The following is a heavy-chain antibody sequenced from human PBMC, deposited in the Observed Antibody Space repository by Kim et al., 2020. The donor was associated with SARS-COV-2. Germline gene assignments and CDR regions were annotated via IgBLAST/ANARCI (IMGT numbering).Heavy chain of an antibody. D-gene: IGHD3-3*01. CDR3: ARGYYDFQLNWFDP. CDR1: GGSISSYY. CDR2: IYYSGST. J-gene: IGHJ5*02. V-gene: IGHV4-59*01. Sequence: SETLSLTCTVSGGSISSYYWSWIRQPPGKGLEWIGYIYYSGSTNYNPSLKSRVTISVDTSKNQFSLKLSSVTAADTAVYYCARGYYDFQLNWFDPWGQGTLVTVSS.